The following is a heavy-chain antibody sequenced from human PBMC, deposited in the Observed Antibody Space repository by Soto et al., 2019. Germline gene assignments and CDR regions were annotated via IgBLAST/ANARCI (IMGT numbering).Heavy chain of an antibody. CDR1: GGSFSGYY. CDR3: ASSGWYRGY. J-gene: IGHJ4*02. D-gene: IGHD6-19*01. Sequence: PSETLSPTCAVYGGSFSGYYWSWIRQSPGKGLEWIGEINHSGSTSYNPSLKSRVTISVDTSKNQFSLKLSSVTAADTAVYYCASSGWYRGYWGQGTLVTVSS. V-gene: IGHV4-34*01. CDR2: INHSGST.